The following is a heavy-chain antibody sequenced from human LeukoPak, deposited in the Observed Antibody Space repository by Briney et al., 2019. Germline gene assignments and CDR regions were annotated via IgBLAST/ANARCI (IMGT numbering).Heavy chain of an antibody. CDR1: GFTFSSYW. J-gene: IGHJ4*02. D-gene: IGHD2-15*01. Sequence: PGGSLRLSCAASGFTFSSYWMNWVRQAPGKGLEWVANMNQDGSEKYYVDSVKGRFTISRDNAKNSLYLQMNSLRAEDTAVYYCARDAALYRLFDYWGQGTLVTVSS. CDR3: ARDAALYRLFDY. V-gene: IGHV3-7*01. CDR2: MNQDGSEK.